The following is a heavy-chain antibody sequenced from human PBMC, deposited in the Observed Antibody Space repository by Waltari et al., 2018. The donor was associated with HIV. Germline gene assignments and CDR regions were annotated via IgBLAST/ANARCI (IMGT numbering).Heavy chain of an antibody. J-gene: IGHJ5*02. CDR2: IIPILGIA. V-gene: IGHV1-69*02. CDR1: GGTFSSYT. CDR3: ARGTSSIAARLGAPPLSWFDP. Sequence: QVQLVQSGAEVKKPGSSVKVSCKASGGTFSSYTISWVRQAPGQGLEWMGRIIPILGIANYAQKFQGRVTITADKSTSTAYMELSSLRSEDTAVYYCARGTSSIAARLGAPPLSWFDPWGQGTLVTVSS. D-gene: IGHD6-6*01.